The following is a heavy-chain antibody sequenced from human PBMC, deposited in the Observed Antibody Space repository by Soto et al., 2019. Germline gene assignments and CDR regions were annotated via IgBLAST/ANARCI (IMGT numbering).Heavy chain of an antibody. V-gene: IGHV5-10-1*01. Sequence: LKLSCKGSVYSFTSYWISCVRQMPGKGLEWMGRIDPSDSYTNYSPSFQGHVTISADKSISTAYLQWSSLKASDTAMYYCARPPAGSPLEDGMDVWGQGTTVTVSS. D-gene: IGHD6-6*01. CDR1: VYSFTSYW. J-gene: IGHJ6*02. CDR2: IDPSDSYT. CDR3: ARPPAGSPLEDGMDV.